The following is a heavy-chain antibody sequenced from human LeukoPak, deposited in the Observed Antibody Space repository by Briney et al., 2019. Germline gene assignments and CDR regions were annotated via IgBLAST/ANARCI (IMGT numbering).Heavy chain of an antibody. Sequence: PGGSLRLSCAASGFTFSGYWMTWVRQAPGKGLEWVGNINQDGSEKYYVDSVKGRFTISRDNAKNSLYLQMNGLRAEDTAIYYCARGYCYSTSCSSPPDYWGQGTLVTVSS. CDR3: ARGYCYSTSCSSPPDY. J-gene: IGHJ4*02. CDR2: INQDGSEK. V-gene: IGHV3-7*03. D-gene: IGHD2-2*01. CDR1: GFTFSGYW.